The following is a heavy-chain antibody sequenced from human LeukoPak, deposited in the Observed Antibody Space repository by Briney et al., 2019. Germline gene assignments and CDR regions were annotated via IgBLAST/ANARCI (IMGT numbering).Heavy chain of an antibody. J-gene: IGHJ6*02. CDR3: ARDQGFWSGYGMDV. D-gene: IGHD3-3*01. Sequence: GGSLRLSCSASGLTVSANFLTWVRQARGKGLEWVSVIYSGERMYYADSVKGRFIISRDNSKNTVYLQMNSLRVEDTAVYYCARDQGFWSGYGMDVWGQGTTVIVSS. CDR2: IYSGERM. CDR1: GLTVSANF. V-gene: IGHV3-53*01.